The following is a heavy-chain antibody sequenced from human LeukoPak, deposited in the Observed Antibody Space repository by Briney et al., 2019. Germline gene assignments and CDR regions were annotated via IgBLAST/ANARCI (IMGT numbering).Heavy chain of an antibody. J-gene: IGHJ4*02. CDR3: AKHLNYYDSSGTRRNFDY. D-gene: IGHD3-22*01. Sequence: GGSLRLSCAASGFTFSSYAMSWVRQAPGKGLEWVSAISGSGGSTYYADSVKGRFTISRDNSKNTLYLQMNSLTAEDTAVYYCAKHLNYYDSSGTRRNFDYWGQGTLVTVSS. CDR2: ISGSGGST. V-gene: IGHV3-23*01. CDR1: GFTFSSYA.